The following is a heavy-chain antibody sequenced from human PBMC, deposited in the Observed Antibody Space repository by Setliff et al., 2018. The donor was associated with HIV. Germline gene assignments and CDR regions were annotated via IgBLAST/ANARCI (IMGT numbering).Heavy chain of an antibody. CDR1: GVSINRTDHY. D-gene: IGHD2-21*01. V-gene: IGHV4-39*01. Sequence: LSLTCSVSGVSINRTDHYWGWIRQSPGKRLEWIGSVSQSGSTYYNPSLKSRITISVDRSKNLFSLKLISVTAADHGVYYCARVPVAGANWFDPWGLGTLVTVSS. CDR2: VSQSGST. CDR3: ARVPVAGANWFDP. J-gene: IGHJ5*02.